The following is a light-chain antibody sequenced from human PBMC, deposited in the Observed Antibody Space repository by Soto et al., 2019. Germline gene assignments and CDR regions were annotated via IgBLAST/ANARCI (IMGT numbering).Light chain of an antibody. V-gene: IGLV1-44*01. Sequence: QSVLTQPPSASGTPGQRVTISCSGSSSNIGANTVNWYQQLPGTAPRLLLYIDNQRPSGVPVRFSGCKSGTSASLAFNGLQFEDEADYYCASWDGCPIGPGVFCGGPQLTVL. CDR3: ASWDGCPIGPGV. J-gene: IGLJ3*02. CDR1: SSNIGANT. CDR2: IDN.